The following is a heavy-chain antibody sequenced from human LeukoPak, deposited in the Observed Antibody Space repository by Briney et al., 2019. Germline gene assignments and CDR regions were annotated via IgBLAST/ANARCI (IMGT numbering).Heavy chain of an antibody. CDR3: ARPYCSSTSCYSSPY. V-gene: IGHV5-51*01. CDR2: IYPGDSDT. J-gene: IGHJ4*02. Sequence: GESLKISCKGSGYSFTSYWIGWVRQMPGKGLEWMGIIYPGDSDTRYSPSFQGQVTISADKSISTAYLQWSSLKASDTAMYYCARPYCSSTSCYSSPYWGQGTLVTVSS. CDR1: GYSFTSYW. D-gene: IGHD2-2*01.